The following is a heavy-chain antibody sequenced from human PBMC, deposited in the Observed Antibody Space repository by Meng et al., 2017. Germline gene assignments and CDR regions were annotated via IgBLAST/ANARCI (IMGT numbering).Heavy chain of an antibody. CDR2: IYYSGST. Sequence: HVQLPESGPGLVKPSQTLSLTCTVSGCSINSCGYYWSWIRQHPGKGLEWIGYIYYSGSTYYNPSLKSLVTISVDTSKNQFSLKLSSVTAADTAVYYCARVHYYDSSGYNNWYFDLWGRGTLVTVSS. D-gene: IGHD3-22*01. J-gene: IGHJ2*01. CDR1: GCSINSCGYY. CDR3: ARVHYYDSSGYNNWYFDL. V-gene: IGHV4-31*01.